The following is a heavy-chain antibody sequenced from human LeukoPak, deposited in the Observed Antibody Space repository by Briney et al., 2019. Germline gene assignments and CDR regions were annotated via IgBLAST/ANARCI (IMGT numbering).Heavy chain of an antibody. J-gene: IGHJ4*02. Sequence: SETLSLTCAVYGGSFSGYYWSWIRQPPGKGLEWIGEINHSGSTNYNPPLKSRVTISVDTSKNQFSLKLSSVTAADTAVYYCARGRLGYYDFWSGYYYFDYWGRGTLVTVSS. CDR2: INHSGST. CDR1: GGSFSGYY. CDR3: ARGRLGYYDFWSGYYYFDY. D-gene: IGHD3-3*01. V-gene: IGHV4-34*01.